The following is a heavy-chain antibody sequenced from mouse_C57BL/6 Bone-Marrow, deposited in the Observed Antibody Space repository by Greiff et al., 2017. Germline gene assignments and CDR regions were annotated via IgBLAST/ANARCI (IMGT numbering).Heavy chain of an antibody. J-gene: IGHJ3*01. CDR3: ARRWLGGFAY. CDR1: GFSLTSYG. CDR2: IWSGGST. Sequence: VQLQQSGPGLVQPSQSLSITCPVSGFSLTSYGVHWVRQSPGKGLEWLGVIWSGGSTDYNAAFISRLSISKDNSKSQVFFKMNSLQADDTAIYYCARRWLGGFAYWGQGTLVTVSA. D-gene: IGHD2-3*01. V-gene: IGHV2-2*01.